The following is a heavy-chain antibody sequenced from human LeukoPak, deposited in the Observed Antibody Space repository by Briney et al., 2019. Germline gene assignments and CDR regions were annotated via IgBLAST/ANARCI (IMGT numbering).Heavy chain of an antibody. Sequence: GESLKISCKGSGYSFTSYWIGWVRQMPGKGLEWMGIIYPGDSDTRYSPSFQGQVTISADESISTAYLQWSSLKASDTAMYYCARIQTGYSGYDRILDYWGQGTLVTVSS. CDR1: GYSFTSYW. CDR3: ARIQTGYSGYDRILDY. CDR2: IYPGDSDT. D-gene: IGHD5-12*01. J-gene: IGHJ4*02. V-gene: IGHV5-51*01.